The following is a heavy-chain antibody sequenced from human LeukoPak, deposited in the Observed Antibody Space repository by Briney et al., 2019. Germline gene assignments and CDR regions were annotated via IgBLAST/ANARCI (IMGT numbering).Heavy chain of an antibody. CDR1: GFTFSSYE. CDR3: AREDGDAFDI. Sequence: GGSLRLSCAASGFTFSSYEMDWVRRAPGKGLEWVSYIGSSGGSRNYADSVKGRFTSSRDNAKNSLYLQMNSLRVEDTAVYYCAREDGDAFDIWGQGTVVSVSP. V-gene: IGHV3-48*03. J-gene: IGHJ3*02. CDR2: IGSSGGSR. D-gene: IGHD5-24*01.